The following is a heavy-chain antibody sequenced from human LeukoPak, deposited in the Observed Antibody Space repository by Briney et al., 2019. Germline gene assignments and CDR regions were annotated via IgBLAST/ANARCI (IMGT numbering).Heavy chain of an antibody. CDR3: ARGLWGSYRENYYYYYMDV. Sequence: SVKVSCKASGGTFSSYAISWVRQAPGQGLEWMGRIIAIFGTANYAQKFQGRVTITTDESTSTAYMELSSLRSEDTAVYYCARGLWGSYRENYYYYYMDVWGQGTTVTVSS. CDR1: GGTFSSYA. V-gene: IGHV1-69*05. CDR2: IIAIFGTA. D-gene: IGHD3-16*02. J-gene: IGHJ6*03.